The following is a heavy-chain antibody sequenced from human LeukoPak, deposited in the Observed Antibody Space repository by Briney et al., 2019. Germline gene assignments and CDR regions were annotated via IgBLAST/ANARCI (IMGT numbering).Heavy chain of an antibody. CDR2: ISFGGGHI. D-gene: IGHD2/OR15-2a*01. Sequence: GGSLRLSCVASRFTFSSYSMTWVRRAPGTGLEWVSSISFGGGHIFYTDPVKGRLTIFRDDSKNSLYLEMNSLRAEGTAVYFCARIVLTPPYGMDVWGQGTTVTVSS. CDR1: RFTFSSYS. CDR3: ARIVLTPPYGMDV. J-gene: IGHJ6*02. V-gene: IGHV3-21*01.